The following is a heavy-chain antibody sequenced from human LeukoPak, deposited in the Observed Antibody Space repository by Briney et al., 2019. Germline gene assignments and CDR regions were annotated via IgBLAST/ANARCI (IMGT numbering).Heavy chain of an antibody. Sequence: GASVKVSCKASGYTFSGYNMHWVRQAPGQGLEWMGWINPNSGGTNYAQKFQGRITITRDTSTSTGNMELSGLRSDDTAVYYCARSAGITVAGAAAYWGQGTLVSVSS. J-gene: IGHJ4*02. V-gene: IGHV1-2*02. D-gene: IGHD6-19*01. CDR3: ARSAGITVAGAAAY. CDR2: INPNSGGT. CDR1: GYTFSGYN.